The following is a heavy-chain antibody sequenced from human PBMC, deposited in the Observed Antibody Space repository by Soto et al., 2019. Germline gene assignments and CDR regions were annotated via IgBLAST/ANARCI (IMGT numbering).Heavy chain of an antibody. D-gene: IGHD3-10*01. V-gene: IGHV3-53*04. CDR3: ASGGVPDY. Sequence: EVQLVESGGGLVQSGGSLRLSCEASGFTVSTNYMNWVRQAPGKGLEWVSAIHSGGTTYYTDSVEGRFTISRHSSKNTLYLQMNSLRAEDTAVYYCASGGVPDYWGQGTLVTVSS. CDR2: IHSGGTT. J-gene: IGHJ4*02. CDR1: GFTVSTNY.